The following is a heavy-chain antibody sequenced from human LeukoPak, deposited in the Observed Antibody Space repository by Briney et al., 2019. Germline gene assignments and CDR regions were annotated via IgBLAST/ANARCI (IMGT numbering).Heavy chain of an antibody. V-gene: IGHV1-2*06. CDR3: ARVMATREGRYFDY. Sequence: GASVKVSCKASGYTFTGYYMHWVRQAPGQGLEWMGRINPNSGGTNYAQKFQGRVTMTRDTSISTAYMELSGLRSDDTAVYYCARVMATREGRYFDYWGQGTLVTVSS. J-gene: IGHJ4*02. D-gene: IGHD5-24*01. CDR1: GYTFTGYY. CDR2: INPNSGGT.